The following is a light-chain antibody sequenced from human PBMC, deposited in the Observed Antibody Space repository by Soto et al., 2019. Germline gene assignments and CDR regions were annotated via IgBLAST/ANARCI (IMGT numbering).Light chain of an antibody. V-gene: IGKV3-20*01. CDR3: QQFGISPWT. J-gene: IGKJ1*01. CDR1: RIIGHNY. Sequence: DNVMTQSPDTLSVSPGDTVTLSCRASRIIGHNYLAWYQQKPGQAPRLLIYATSTRATGIPDRFSGSGSVTDFTLTISRLEPEDFAVYYCQQFGISPWTFGQGTKV. CDR2: ATS.